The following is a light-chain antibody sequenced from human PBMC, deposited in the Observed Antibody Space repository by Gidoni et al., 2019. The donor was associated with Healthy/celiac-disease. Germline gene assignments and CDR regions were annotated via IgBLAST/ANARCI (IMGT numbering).Light chain of an antibody. J-gene: IGLJ2*01. CDR2: GNS. Sequence: QSVLTPPPPVSGAPGQSVTISCTGSSSNIVAGCYVPWYQQLPGTAPKLLIYGNSNRHSGVPDRFSGSKSGTSASLAITGLQAEDEADYYCQSYDSSLSGVVFGGGTKLTVL. CDR1: SSNIVAGCY. V-gene: IGLV1-40*01. CDR3: QSYDSSLSGVV.